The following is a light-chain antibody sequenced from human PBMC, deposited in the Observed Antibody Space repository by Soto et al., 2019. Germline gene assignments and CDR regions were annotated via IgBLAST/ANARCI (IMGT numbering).Light chain of an antibody. J-gene: IGKJ2*01. CDR1: QSIRSY. V-gene: IGKV1-39*01. CDR2: GAS. CDR3: QQSYTTPYT. Sequence: DIQMTQSPSSLSASVGDRVTITCRASQSIRSYLNWYHQKPGKTPQLLIYGASNLQSGAPSRFTGSGSGTHFTLTISSLQPEDFATYYCQQSYTTPYTFGPRTKLEIK.